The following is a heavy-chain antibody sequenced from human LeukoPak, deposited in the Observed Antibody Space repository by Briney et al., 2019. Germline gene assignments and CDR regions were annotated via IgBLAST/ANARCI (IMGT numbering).Heavy chain of an antibody. Sequence: GGSLRLSCAASGFTFNNYAMTWVRQAPGKGLEWVSAVSGRGDATYYADSVKGRFTISRDDSKNTLYLQMNSLRAEDTAVYHCAKAPPAATNYYYGMDVWGQGTTVTDSS. CDR2: VSGRGDAT. D-gene: IGHD2-15*01. J-gene: IGHJ6*02. V-gene: IGHV3-23*01. CDR3: AKAPPAATNYYYGMDV. CDR1: GFTFNNYA.